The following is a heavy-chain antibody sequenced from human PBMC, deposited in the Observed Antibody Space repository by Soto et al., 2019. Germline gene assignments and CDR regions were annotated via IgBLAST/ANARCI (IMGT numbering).Heavy chain of an antibody. Sequence: ASVKVSCKASGYTFTSYGISWVRQAPGQGLEWMGWISAYNGNTNYAQKLQGRVTMTTDTSTSTAYMELRSLRSDDTAVYYCASSSEWELLKDALAYWGQGTLVPVSS. J-gene: IGHJ4*02. CDR1: GYTFTSYG. CDR3: ASSSEWELLKDALAY. V-gene: IGHV1-18*01. D-gene: IGHD1-26*01. CDR2: ISAYNGNT.